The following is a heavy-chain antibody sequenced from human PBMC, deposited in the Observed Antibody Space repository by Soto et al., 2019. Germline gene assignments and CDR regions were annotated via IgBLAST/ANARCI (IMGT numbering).Heavy chain of an antibody. J-gene: IGHJ4*02. CDR3: ARGTLV. V-gene: IGHV4-31*03. CDR1: GGSIGSGGYW. Sequence: QVQLQESGPGLMQPSQTLSLTCTVSGGSIGSGGYWWSWIRQHPGRGLEWIGFVSYTGNTQYNPSLKSRVNLSVATSTKKSSLKLSSVTAADTAVYYCARGTLVWGQGTLVPVSS. D-gene: IGHD2-2*01. CDR2: VSYTGNT.